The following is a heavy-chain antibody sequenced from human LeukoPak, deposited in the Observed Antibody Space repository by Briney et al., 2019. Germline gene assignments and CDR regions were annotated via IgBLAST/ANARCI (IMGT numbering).Heavy chain of an antibody. D-gene: IGHD1-26*01. CDR1: GGTFSSYA. CDR2: IIPILGIA. Sequence: SVKVSCKASGGTFSSYAISWVRQAPGQGLEWMGRIIPILGIANYAQKFQGRVTITADKSTSTAYMELSSLRSEDTAVYYCARDPSSYYFDYWGQGTLVTVSS. J-gene: IGHJ4*02. CDR3: ARDPSSYYFDY. V-gene: IGHV1-69*04.